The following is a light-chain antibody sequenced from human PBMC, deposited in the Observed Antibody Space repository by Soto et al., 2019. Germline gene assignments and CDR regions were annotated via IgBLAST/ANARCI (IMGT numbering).Light chain of an antibody. J-gene: IGLJ1*01. CDR3: SAYAGSNNYV. CDR2: EVN. V-gene: IGLV2-8*01. Sequence: QSALTQPPSASGSPGQSVTISCTGTSSDVGGYDFVSWYQQHLGEAPKLMIYEVNKRPSGVPDRFSGSKSGNTASLTVSGLQAEDEADYYCSAYAGSNNYVFGTGTKLTVL. CDR1: SSDVGGYDF.